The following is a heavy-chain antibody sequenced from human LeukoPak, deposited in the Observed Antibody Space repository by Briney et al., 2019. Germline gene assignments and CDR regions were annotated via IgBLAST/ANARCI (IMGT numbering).Heavy chain of an antibody. D-gene: IGHD5-12*01. V-gene: IGHV4-59*01. CDR3: AGLFSGYDPFDY. CDR2: IFYSGIV. Sequence: SETLSLTCSVSGDSTSRYYWSWIRQPPGKGLEFIGYIFYSGIVNYNPSLKSRVTMPVDSSKNQFSLKVRSVTAADTAVYYCAGLFSGYDPFDYWGQGILVTVSS. J-gene: IGHJ4*02. CDR1: GDSTSRYY.